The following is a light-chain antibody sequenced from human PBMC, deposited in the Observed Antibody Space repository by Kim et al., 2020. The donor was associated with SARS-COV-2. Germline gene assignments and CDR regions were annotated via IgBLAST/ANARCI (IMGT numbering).Light chain of an antibody. CDR1: SRRSDY. CDR2: GKN. CDR3: NSRDSNDNVV. V-gene: IGLV3-19*01. Sequence: VALGQTVRITCQGDSRRSDYATWYQQKPGQAPILVIYGKNNRPSGIPDRFSGSSSGNTASLTITGAQAEDEADYYCNSRDSNDNVVFGGGTQLTVL. J-gene: IGLJ2*01.